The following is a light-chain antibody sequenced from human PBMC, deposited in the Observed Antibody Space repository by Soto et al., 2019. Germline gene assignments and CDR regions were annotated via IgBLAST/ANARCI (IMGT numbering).Light chain of an antibody. V-gene: IGLV2-23*01. Sequence: QSVLTQPASVSGSPGQSITISCTGTSSDVGSYNLVSWYQQHPGKAPKLMIYEGSKRPSGVSNRFSGSKSGNTASLTISGLQAEDEDDYYCCSYAGSSTPSYVFGTGTKVT. CDR2: EGS. CDR1: SSDVGSYNL. CDR3: CSYAGSSTPSYV. J-gene: IGLJ1*01.